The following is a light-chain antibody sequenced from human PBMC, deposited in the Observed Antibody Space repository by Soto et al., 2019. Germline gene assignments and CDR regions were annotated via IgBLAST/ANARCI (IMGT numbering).Light chain of an antibody. CDR2: DVS. Sequence: QSALTQPASVSGSPGRWIPVSCRGTSGDVGGYNHVSWYQQHPGKAPKLIIYDVSNRPSGVSARFSGSKSGNTASLTISGLQAEDEADYYCTSYTSSSTLDVVLGGGTKLTVL. CDR3: TSYTSSSTLDVV. CDR1: SGDVGGYNH. V-gene: IGLV2-14*01. J-gene: IGLJ2*01.